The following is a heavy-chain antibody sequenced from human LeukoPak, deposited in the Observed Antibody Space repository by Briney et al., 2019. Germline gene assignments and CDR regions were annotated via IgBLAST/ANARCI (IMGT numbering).Heavy chain of an antibody. V-gene: IGHV3-48*04. CDR3: ARVIPGSGFPTRYYYYMDV. CDR2: ITSGSDTT. D-gene: IGHD1-20*01. CDR1: RFTFSTYN. Sequence: PGGSLRLSCAASRFTFSTYNMNWVRQAPGKGLEWISYITSGSDTTYYADSVRGRFTVSRDNAKSSLYLLMNSLRAEDTAVYYCARVIPGSGFPTRYYYYMDVWGKGTTVTVSS. J-gene: IGHJ6*03.